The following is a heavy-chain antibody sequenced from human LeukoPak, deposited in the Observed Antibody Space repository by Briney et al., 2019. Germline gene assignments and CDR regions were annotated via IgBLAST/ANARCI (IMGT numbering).Heavy chain of an antibody. CDR2: ISGSGGST. Sequence: GGSLRLSCAASGFTFSSYAMSWVRQAPGKGLEWVSAISGSGGSTYYADSVKGRFTISRDNSKNTLYLQMNSLRAEDTAVYYCARGPGGYCSSSSCRFDSWGQGTLVTVSS. V-gene: IGHV3-23*01. CDR3: ARGPGGYCSSSSCRFDS. D-gene: IGHD2-15*01. J-gene: IGHJ4*02. CDR1: GFTFSSYA.